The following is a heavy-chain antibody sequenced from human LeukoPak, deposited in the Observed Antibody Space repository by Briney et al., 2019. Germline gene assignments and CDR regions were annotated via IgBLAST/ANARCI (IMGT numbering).Heavy chain of an antibody. V-gene: IGHV4-34*01. Sequence: SETLSLTCALYGGSFSGYYWSWLRQPPGKGLEWIGEINHSGSTNYNPSLKRRVTISVDTSKNQCSLKLSSVTAADTAVYYCARGFMGTYYDFWSGYRDYYYYYYMDVWGKGTTVTVSS. CDR1: GGSFSGYY. CDR3: ARGFMGTYYDFWSGYRDYYYYYYMDV. CDR2: INHSGST. D-gene: IGHD3-3*01. J-gene: IGHJ6*03.